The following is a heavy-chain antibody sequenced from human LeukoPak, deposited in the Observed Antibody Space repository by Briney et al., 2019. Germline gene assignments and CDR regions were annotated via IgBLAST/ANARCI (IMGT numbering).Heavy chain of an antibody. CDR2: INPNSGGT. V-gene: IGHV1-2*06. D-gene: IGHD2-15*01. CDR3: ARAGRYCSGGSCYYIY. Sequence: ASVKVSCKASGYTFTGYYMHWVRQAPGQGLEWMGRINPNSGGTNYAQKFQGRVIMTRDTSISTAYMELSRLRSDDTAVYYCARAGRYCSGGSCYYIYWGQGTLVTVPS. J-gene: IGHJ4*02. CDR1: GYTFTGYY.